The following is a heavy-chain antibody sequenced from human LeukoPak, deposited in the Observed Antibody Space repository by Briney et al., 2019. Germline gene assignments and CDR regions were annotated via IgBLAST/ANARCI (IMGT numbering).Heavy chain of an antibody. J-gene: IGHJ5*02. CDR1: GFTFSSYA. V-gene: IGHV3-23*01. CDR3: AKAAYWSSHIRNWFDP. D-gene: IGHD2-15*01. Sequence: GGSLRLSCAASGFTFSSYAMSWVRQAPGKGLEWVSAISGSAGSTYYADSVKGRFTISRDNSKNTLYLQMNSLRAEDTAVYYCAKAAYWSSHIRNWFDPWGQGTLVTVSS. CDR2: ISGSAGST.